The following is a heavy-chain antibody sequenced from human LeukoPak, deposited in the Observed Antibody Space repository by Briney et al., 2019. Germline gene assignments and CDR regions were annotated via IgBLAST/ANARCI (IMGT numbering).Heavy chain of an antibody. Sequence: GGSLRLSCTASGFTFSSFAMHWVRQAPGKGLEWVSLITNSGVTTHYADSVKGRFTISRDNSRSTLYLQLSSLRADDTALYYCAKARLYCSSGTCSDHPATLTGMDVWGQGTTVTVSS. J-gene: IGHJ6*02. CDR1: GFTFSSFA. D-gene: IGHD2-15*01. V-gene: IGHV3-23*01. CDR3: AKARLYCSSGTCSDHPATLTGMDV. CDR2: ITNSGVTT.